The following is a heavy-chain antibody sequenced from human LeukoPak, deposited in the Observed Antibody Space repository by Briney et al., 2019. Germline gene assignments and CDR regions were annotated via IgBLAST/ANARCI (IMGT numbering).Heavy chain of an antibody. CDR3: VRGKGSGTYYGFDY. Sequence: PGESLKISCETSGYTFTKFWVGWVRQTPGKGLEWLGMIYPDDSDTRYSPSSQGQVTMSVDKSISIVYLHWSSLKASDTAIYYCVRGKGSGTYYGFDYWGQGTVVSVVS. V-gene: IGHV5-51*01. D-gene: IGHD3-10*01. J-gene: IGHJ4*02. CDR1: GYTFTKFW. CDR2: IYPDDSDT.